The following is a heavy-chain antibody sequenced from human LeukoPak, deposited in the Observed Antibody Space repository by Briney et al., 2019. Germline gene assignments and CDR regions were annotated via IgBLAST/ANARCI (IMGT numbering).Heavy chain of an antibody. Sequence: PGGSLRLSCAASGFTFTNWMTWLRQAPGKGLEWVANIKYDGSEQNYGDSVKGRFTVSRDNAKESLYLQLNSLRVEDTALYYCVRDGPPRAIFDYWGQGTRVPVSS. J-gene: IGHJ4*02. V-gene: IGHV3-7*05. CDR3: VRDGPPRAIFDY. D-gene: IGHD1-14*01. CDR2: IKYDGSEQ. CDR1: GFTFTNW.